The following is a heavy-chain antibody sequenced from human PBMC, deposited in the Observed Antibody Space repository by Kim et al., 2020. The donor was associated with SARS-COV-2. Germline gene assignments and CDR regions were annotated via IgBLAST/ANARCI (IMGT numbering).Heavy chain of an antibody. CDR2: IYYSGST. J-gene: IGHJ5*02. D-gene: IGHD5-12*01. V-gene: IGHV4-59*01. CDR3: ARQSGYVSGWFDP. CDR1: GGSISSYY. Sequence: SETLSLTCTVSGGSISSYYWSWIRQPPAKGLECIWYIYYSGSTNYNPSLKSRVTISVDTSKNQFSLKLSSVTAAYTAVYYCARQSGYVSGWFDPWGQGTLVTVSS.